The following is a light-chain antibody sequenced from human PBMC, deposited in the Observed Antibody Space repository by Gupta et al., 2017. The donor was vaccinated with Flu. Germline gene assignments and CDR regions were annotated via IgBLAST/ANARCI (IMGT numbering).Light chain of an antibody. V-gene: IGKV1-39*01. CDR3: QQRDTMPRT. Sequence: DIQVTQSPSSLSASVGDRVTITCRASQSISKSLNWYQQKPGKAPLLLIFAASSLQSGVPSRFSGSGSGTDFSLTINSLQPEDFATYYCQQRDTMPRTFGQGTKVENK. CDR1: QSISKS. CDR2: AAS. J-gene: IGKJ1*01.